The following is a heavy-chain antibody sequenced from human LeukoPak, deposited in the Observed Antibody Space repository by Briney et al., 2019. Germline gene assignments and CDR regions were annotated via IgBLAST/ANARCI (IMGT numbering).Heavy chain of an antibody. D-gene: IGHD1/OR15-1a*01. CDR3: TKLNNYDDY. V-gene: IGHV3-30*18. J-gene: IGHJ4*02. CDR2: ISYDGSNQ. Sequence: GGSLRLSCAASGFTFSTFGMHWVRQALGKGLEWVAAISYDGSNQYYIDSVKGRFTISRDNSKNTLYLQMSSLRAEDTAVYYCTKLNNYDDYWGQGTQVTVSS. CDR1: GFTFSTFG.